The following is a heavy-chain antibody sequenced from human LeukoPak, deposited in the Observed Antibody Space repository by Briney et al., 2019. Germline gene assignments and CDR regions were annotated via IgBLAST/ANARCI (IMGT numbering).Heavy chain of an antibody. CDR2: IYTSGST. V-gene: IGHV4-61*02. J-gene: IGHJ4*02. CDR1: GGSISSGSCY. Sequence: SQTLSLTCTVSGGSISSGSCYWSWIRQPAGKGLEWIGRIYTSGSTNYNPSLKSRVTISVDTSKNQFSLKLSSVSAADTAVYYCARQLVVPAVKFDYWGQGTLVTVSS. CDR3: ARQLVVPAVKFDY. D-gene: IGHD2-2*01.